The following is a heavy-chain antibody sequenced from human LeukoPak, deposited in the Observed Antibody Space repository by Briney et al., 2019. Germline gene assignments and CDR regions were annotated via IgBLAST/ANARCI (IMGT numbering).Heavy chain of an antibody. D-gene: IGHD5-18*01. CDR2: INHSGST. Sequence: TGGSLRLSCVASGFTFTNYWMSWIRQPPGKGLEWIGEINHSGSTNYNPSLKSRVTISVDTSKNQFSLKLSSVTAADTAVYYCARGRKYTSGYRVTELGSGYSDYWGQGTLVTVSS. CDR1: GFTFTNYW. V-gene: IGHV4-34*01. J-gene: IGHJ4*02. CDR3: ARGRKYTSGYRVTELGSGYSDY.